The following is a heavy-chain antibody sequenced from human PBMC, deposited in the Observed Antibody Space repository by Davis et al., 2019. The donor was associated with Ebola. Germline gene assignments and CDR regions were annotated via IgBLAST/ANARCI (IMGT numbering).Heavy chain of an antibody. V-gene: IGHV1-8*02. CDR2: MNPNSGNS. Sequence: AASVKVSCKASGYTFTSYDINWVRQATGQGLEWMGWMNPNSGNSGYAQKFQGRVTMTRNTSISTAYMELSSLRSEDTAVYYCARDGLLWFGELLHYYYGMDVWGKGTTVTVSS. D-gene: IGHD3-10*01. CDR1: GYTFTSYD. CDR3: ARDGLLWFGELLHYYYGMDV. J-gene: IGHJ6*04.